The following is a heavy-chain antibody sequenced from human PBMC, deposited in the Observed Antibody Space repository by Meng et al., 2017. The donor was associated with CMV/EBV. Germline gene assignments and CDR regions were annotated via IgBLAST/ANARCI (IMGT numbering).Heavy chain of an antibody. CDR1: GASTKKCN. J-gene: IGHJ4*02. V-gene: IGHV4-4*07. CDR3: AGSRPGGGACDY. CDR2: IQVIGHT. D-gene: IGHD3-16*01. Sequence: QEMGPGPVQPSDTRSLPGIASGASTKKCNWNWFQEPAGQGLWGIILIQVIGHTVYNPSLKSRVTVSLDASKSQFSLTLNSVTAADTATYYCAGSRPGGGACDYWGQGILVTVSS.